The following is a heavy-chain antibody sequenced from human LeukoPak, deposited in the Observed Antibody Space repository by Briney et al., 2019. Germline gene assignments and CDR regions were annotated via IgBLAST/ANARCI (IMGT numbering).Heavy chain of an antibody. CDR1: GGSISSYY. D-gene: IGHD2-2*01. CDR2: IYYSGST. J-gene: IGHJ4*02. CDR3: EWCTSCSEVGPFDY. Sequence: PSETLSLTCTVSGGSISSYYWSWIRQPPGKGLEWIGYIYYSGSTNYNPSLKSRVTISVDTSKNQFSLKLSSVTAADTAVYYCEWCTSCSEVGPFDYWGQGTLVTVSS. V-gene: IGHV4-59*01.